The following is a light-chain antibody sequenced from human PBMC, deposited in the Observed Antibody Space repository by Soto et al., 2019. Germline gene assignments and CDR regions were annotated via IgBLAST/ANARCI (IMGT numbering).Light chain of an antibody. J-gene: IGKJ1*01. CDR3: QQYGSSPPT. V-gene: IGKV3-20*01. CDR2: GAS. Sequence: EILLTQSLVTLSLSPGESATLSCRASQRVRSSYLAWYQQKPRQPPTLLIYGASSSATGITDRFSGSGSWTDFTLPISSLEPEDFAVYYCQQYGSSPPTFGQGTKVDIK. CDR1: QRVRSSY.